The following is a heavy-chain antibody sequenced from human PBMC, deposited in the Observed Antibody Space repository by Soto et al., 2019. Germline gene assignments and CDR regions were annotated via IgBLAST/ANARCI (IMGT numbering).Heavy chain of an antibody. D-gene: IGHD6-13*01. V-gene: IGHV3-33*03. J-gene: IGHJ6*03. Sequence: QVQVVESGGGVVQPGGSLRLSCIASGYTLSSLGIHLVRQAPGKGLEWVAVMWYDGSLQYYSDSVRGRLTMSRDVPKNSVYVEMNSLRAEDTAVYYCARGAGSNHNHMDLWGRGTTVTVSS. CDR3: ARGAGSNHNHMDL. CDR1: GYTLSSLG. CDR2: MWYDGSLQ.